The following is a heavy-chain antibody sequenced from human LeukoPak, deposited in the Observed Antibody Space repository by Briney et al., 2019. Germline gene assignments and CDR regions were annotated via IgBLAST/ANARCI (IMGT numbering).Heavy chain of an antibody. CDR3: ARERRSSGWYDAFDM. CDR2: INSDGSGI. Sequence: GGSLRLSCAASGFTFSTYWMHWVRQAPGKGLVWVSRINSDGSGIRYADSVKGRFTISRDNAKNTLYLQMNSLRAEDTAVYYCARERRSSGWYDAFDMRGQGTMVTVSS. D-gene: IGHD6-19*01. J-gene: IGHJ3*02. CDR1: GFTFSTYW. V-gene: IGHV3-74*01.